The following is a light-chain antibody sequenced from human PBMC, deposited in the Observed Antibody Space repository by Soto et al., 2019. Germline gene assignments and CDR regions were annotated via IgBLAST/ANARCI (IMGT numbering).Light chain of an antibody. V-gene: IGLV2-14*01. CDR2: DVS. CDR3: SSYTSSSATS. J-gene: IGLJ2*01. Sequence: QSALTQPASVSGSPGQSITISCTGTSSDVGGYNYVSWYQQHPGKAPRLMIYDVSNRPSGVSNRFSGSKSGNTASLTISGLQADDEADYYCSSYTSSSATSFGGGTKLTVL. CDR1: SSDVGGYNY.